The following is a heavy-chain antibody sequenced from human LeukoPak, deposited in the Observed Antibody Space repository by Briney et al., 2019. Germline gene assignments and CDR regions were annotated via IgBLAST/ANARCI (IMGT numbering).Heavy chain of an antibody. CDR3: ARGPHTYYYDSSGYYLDY. CDR2: IKQDGSEK. J-gene: IGHJ4*02. Sequence: PGGSLRLSCAASGFTFSSYWVSWVRQAPGKGLEWVANIKQDGSEKYYVDSVKGRFTISRDNAKNSLYLQMNSLRAEDTAVYYCARGPHTYYYDSSGYYLDYWGQGTLVTVSS. CDR1: GFTFSSYW. V-gene: IGHV3-7*01. D-gene: IGHD3-22*01.